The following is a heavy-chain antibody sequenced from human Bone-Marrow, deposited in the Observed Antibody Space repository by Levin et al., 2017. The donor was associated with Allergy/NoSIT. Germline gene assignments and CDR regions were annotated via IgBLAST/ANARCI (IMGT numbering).Heavy chain of an antibody. J-gene: IGHJ4*02. CDR3: TDEFDY. CDR2: ISNTGHST. V-gene: IGHV3-23*01. Sequence: GGSLRLSCAASGFNFSDFAMTWVRQAPGKGLEWVSGISNTGHSTYYADSVKGRFTISRDNYKNTLYLHINSLRLVDTATYYCTDEFDYWGQGTLVTVSS. CDR1: GFNFSDFA.